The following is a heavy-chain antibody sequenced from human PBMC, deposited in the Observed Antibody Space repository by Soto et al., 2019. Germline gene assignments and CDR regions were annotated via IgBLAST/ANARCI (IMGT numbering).Heavy chain of an antibody. D-gene: IGHD2-21*01. CDR2: ISPNSGAT. CDR1: GYTFSDYY. V-gene: IGHV1-2*02. Sequence: ASLKVSCNSSGYTFSDYYLHWVRQAPGQGLEWMGWISPNSGATEYAPKFQGRVTMTTDTSISTAFLKLASLRPDDTAIYYCARGPRTQLWHPFDHWGQGTLVTVSS. J-gene: IGHJ4*02. CDR3: ARGPRTQLWHPFDH.